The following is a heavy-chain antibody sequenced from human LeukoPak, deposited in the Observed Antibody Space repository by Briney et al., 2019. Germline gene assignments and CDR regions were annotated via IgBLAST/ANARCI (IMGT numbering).Heavy chain of an antibody. V-gene: IGHV1-2*02. J-gene: IGHJ4*02. CDR2: INPNSGGT. CDR1: GYTFTGYC. D-gene: IGHD2-21*02. CDR3: ARDRGYCGGDCTRVGFDY. Sequence: ASVKVSCKASGYTFTGYCMHWVRQAPGQGLEWMGWINPNSGGTNYAQKFQGRVTMTRDTSISTAYMELSRLRSDDTAVYYCARDRGYCGGDCTRVGFDYWGQGTLVTVSS.